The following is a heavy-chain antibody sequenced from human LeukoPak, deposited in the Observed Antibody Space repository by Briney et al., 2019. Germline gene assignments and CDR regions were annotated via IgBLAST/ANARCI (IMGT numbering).Heavy chain of an antibody. CDR2: ITTTSSHM. CDR3: ATFVTTVTLPDY. J-gene: IGHJ4*02. D-gene: IGHD4-17*01. V-gene: IGHV3-21*01. Sequence: PGGSLRLSCAAPGVIFSTRSMNWVRQAPGKGLEWISSITTTSSHMYYADSVKGRFTISRDNAKNSLYLQMNSLRAEDTAVYYCATFVTTVTLPDYWGQGTLVTVSS. CDR1: GVIFSTRS.